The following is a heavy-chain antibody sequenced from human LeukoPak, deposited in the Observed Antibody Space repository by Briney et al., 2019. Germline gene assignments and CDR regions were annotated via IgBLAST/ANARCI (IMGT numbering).Heavy chain of an antibody. V-gene: IGHV1-18*01. CDR3: ARISVVAAYNWFDP. J-gene: IGHJ5*02. CDR2: ISPYNGNT. CDR1: GGTFSSYA. Sequence: ASVKVSCKASGGTFSSYAISWVRQAPGQGLEWMGWISPYNGNTKYDQKVQGRVTMTTDTSTSTAYMELRSLRSDDTAVYYCARISVVAAYNWFDPWGQGTLVTVSS. D-gene: IGHD2-15*01.